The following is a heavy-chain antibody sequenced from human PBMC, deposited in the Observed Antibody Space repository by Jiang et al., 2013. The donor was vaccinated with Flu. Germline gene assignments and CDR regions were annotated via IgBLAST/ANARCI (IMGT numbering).Heavy chain of an antibody. CDR3: ARDVDSGYEFDY. J-gene: IGHJ4*02. D-gene: IGHD5-12*01. Sequence: GSGLVKPSETLSLTCTVSGGSISNGNYYWGWIRQPPGKGLEWIGNIYHSGNTNYNPSLESRVTISVDTSKNQFSLKLSSVTAADTAVYYCARDVDSGYEFDYWGQGTL. V-gene: IGHV4-39*07. CDR1: GGSISNGNYY. CDR2: IYHSGNT.